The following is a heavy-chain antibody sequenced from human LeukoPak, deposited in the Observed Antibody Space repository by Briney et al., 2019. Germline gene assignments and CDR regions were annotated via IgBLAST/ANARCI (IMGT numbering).Heavy chain of an antibody. CDR2: IYHSGST. CDR1: GYSISSGYY. J-gene: IGHJ4*02. Sequence: SETLSLTCTVSGYSISSGYYWGWIRQPPGKGLEWIGSIYHSGSTYYNPSLKSRVTISVDTSKNQFSLKLSSVTAADTAVYYCARHPMEGYFDYWGQGTLVTVSS. CDR3: ARHPMEGYFDY. D-gene: IGHD3-10*01. V-gene: IGHV4-38-2*02.